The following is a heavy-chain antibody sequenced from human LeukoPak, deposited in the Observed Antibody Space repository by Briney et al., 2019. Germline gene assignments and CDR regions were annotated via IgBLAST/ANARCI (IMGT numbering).Heavy chain of an antibody. D-gene: IGHD2-15*01. V-gene: IGHV3-30*19. Sequence: GGSLRLSCAASGFTFSSYGMHWVRQAPGKGLEWVAAIWYDGSNKYYADSVKGRFTISRDNSKNTLYLQMNSLRAEDTAVYYCARDGGRFRVAVNYYYYGMDVWGKGTTVTVSS. CDR3: ARDGGRFRVAVNYYYYGMDV. CDR2: IWYDGSNK. CDR1: GFTFSSYG. J-gene: IGHJ6*04.